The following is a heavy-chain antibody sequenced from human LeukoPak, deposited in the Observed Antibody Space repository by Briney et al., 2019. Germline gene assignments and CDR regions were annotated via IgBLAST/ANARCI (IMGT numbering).Heavy chain of an antibody. J-gene: IGHJ1*01. D-gene: IGHD2-15*01. CDR1: AFTFSNYA. V-gene: IGHV3-23*01. CDR3: AKDGSRAWDIGFQH. CDR2: ISGSGDST. Sequence: PGGSLRLSCAASAFTFSNYAMSWVRQAPGEGLEWVSSISGSGDSTYYADSVKGRFTISRDNSKNTLYLQMNSLRAEDTAVYYCAKDGSRAWDIGFQHWGQGTLVTVSS.